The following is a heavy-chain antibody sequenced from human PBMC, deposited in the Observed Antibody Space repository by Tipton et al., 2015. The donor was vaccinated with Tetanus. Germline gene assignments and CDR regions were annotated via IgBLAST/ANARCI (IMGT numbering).Heavy chain of an antibody. V-gene: IGHV3-7*01. CDR3: ARRSGVAALNY. CDR1: GFTFSNYW. Sequence: SLRLSCAASGFTFSNYWMNWIRQPPGRGLETVATINPDGSQTHYVDSVKGRFTISRDSAKNSLFLQMSSLRAEDTAVYYCARRSGVAALNYWGQGTLVTVSS. CDR2: INPDGSQT. D-gene: IGHD6-19*01. J-gene: IGHJ4*02.